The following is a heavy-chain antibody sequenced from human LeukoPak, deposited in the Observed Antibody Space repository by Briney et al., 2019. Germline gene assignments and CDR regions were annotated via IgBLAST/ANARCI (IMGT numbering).Heavy chain of an antibody. V-gene: IGHV1-18*01. Sequence: GASVKVSCKASGYTFTSYGISWVRQAPGQGLEWMGWISAYNGNTNYAQKLQGRVTMTTDTSTSTAYMELRSLRSDDTAVYYCARELGDIVVVPAAIGVCWFDPWGQGTLVTVSS. CDR2: ISAYNGNT. D-gene: IGHD2-2*01. J-gene: IGHJ5*02. CDR1: GYTFTSYG. CDR3: ARELGDIVVVPAAIGVCWFDP.